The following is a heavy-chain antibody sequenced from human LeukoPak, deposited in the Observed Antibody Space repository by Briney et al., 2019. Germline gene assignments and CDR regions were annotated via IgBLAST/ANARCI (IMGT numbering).Heavy chain of an antibody. CDR2: IYYSGST. CDR3: ARIQVDYGESTAWFDP. V-gene: IGHV4-61*08. J-gene: IGHJ5*02. CDR1: GGSISSGGYY. D-gene: IGHD4-17*01. Sequence: SSQTLSLTCTVSGGSISSGGYYWSWIRQPPGKGLEWIGYIYYSGSTNYNPSLKSRVTISVDTSKNQFSLKLSSVTAADTAVYYCARIQVDYGESTAWFDPWGQGTLVTVSS.